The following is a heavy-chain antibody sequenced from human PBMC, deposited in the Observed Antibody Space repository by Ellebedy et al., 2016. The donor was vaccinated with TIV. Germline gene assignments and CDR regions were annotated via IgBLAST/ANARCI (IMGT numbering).Heavy chain of an antibody. D-gene: IGHD2-15*01. CDR1: GFTFSNYH. V-gene: IGHV3-33*01. J-gene: IGHJ6*02. CDR2: IWSDGSLK. CDR3: AREVVGGQGDMDV. Sequence: GESLKISCAASGFTFSNYHMHWVRLAPGKVLEWVAVIWSDGSLKYYADSVKGRFTLSRDNSKNTLYLQMNSLRAEDTAVYYCAREVVGGQGDMDVWGQGTTVTVSS.